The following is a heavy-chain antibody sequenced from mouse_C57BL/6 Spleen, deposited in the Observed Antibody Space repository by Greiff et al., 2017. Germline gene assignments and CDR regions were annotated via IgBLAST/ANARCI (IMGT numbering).Heavy chain of an antibody. CDR2: IYPGDGDT. D-gene: IGHD2-5*01. J-gene: IGHJ3*01. V-gene: IGHV1-80*01. CDR3: ARTYYSNPGAY. Sequence: VKVVESGAELVKPGASVKISCKASGYAFSSYWMNWVKQRPGKGLEWIGQIYPGDGDTNYNGKFKGKATLTADKSSSTAYMQLSSLTSEDSAVYFCARTYYSNPGAYWGQGTLVTVSA. CDR1: GYAFSSYW.